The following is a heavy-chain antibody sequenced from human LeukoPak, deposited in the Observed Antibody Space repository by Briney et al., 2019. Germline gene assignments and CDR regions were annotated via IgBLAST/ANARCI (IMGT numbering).Heavy chain of an antibody. CDR1: AVTSIDFG. V-gene: IGHV3-30*02. Sequence: AAAAVTSIDFGRHWLLQAQGKGLKWMAFIHTDGNAKYYADSVRGRFNISRDNSKKKCYLQVDSVRVEDTAVYYCVRETSTEIIGGMDVRGQGTRVTVTS. J-gene: IGHJ6*02. CDR2: IHTDGNAK. CDR3: VRETSTEIIGGMDV. D-gene: IGHD2-8*02.